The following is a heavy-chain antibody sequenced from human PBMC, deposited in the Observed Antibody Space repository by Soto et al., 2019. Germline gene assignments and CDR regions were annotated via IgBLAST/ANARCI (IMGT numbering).Heavy chain of an antibody. V-gene: IGHV4-59*08. CDR3: ARHEDSNYAWDY. J-gene: IGHJ4*02. D-gene: IGHD4-4*01. CDR2: IYYSGST. Sequence: SETLSLTCTVSGGSISSYYWSWIRQPPGKGLEWIGYIYYSGSTNYNPSLKSRVTISVDTSKNQFSLKLSSVTAADTAVYYCARHEDSNYAWDYWGQGTLVTVSS. CDR1: GGSISSYY.